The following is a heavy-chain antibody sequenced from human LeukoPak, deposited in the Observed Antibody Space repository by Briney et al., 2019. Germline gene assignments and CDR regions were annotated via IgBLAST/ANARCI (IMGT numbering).Heavy chain of an antibody. CDR3: VRLRWELLAPYFDH. CDR1: TDSTNTYY. CDR2: IYHSGST. V-gene: IGHV4-59*01. Sequence: SETLSLTCSVSTDSTNTYYWSWIRQSPGKRLEWIGHIYHSGSTDYNPSFKSRVTISIDMSKKEFSLKLTSVTVADTAMYYCVRLRWELLAPYFDHWGQGALVIVSS. J-gene: IGHJ4*02. D-gene: IGHD2-15*01.